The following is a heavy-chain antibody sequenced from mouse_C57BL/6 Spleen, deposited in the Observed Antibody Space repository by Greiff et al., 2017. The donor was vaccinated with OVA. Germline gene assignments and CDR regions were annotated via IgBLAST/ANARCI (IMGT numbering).Heavy chain of an antibody. D-gene: IGHD3-2*02. J-gene: IGHJ3*01. CDR3: ARIAPHPSDSSGYWFAY. CDR1: GFSLSTFGMG. V-gene: IGHV8-8*01. Sequence: QVTLKESGPGILQPSQTLSLTCSFSGFSLSTFGMGVGWIRQPSGKGLEWLAHIWWDDDKYYNPALKSRLTISKDTSKNQVFLKIANVDTADTATYYCARIAPHPSDSSGYWFAYWGQGTLVTVSA. CDR2: IWWDDDK.